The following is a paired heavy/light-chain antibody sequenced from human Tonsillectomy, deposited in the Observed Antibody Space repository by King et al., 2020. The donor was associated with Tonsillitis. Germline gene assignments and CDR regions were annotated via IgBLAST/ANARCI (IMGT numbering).Light chain of an antibody. Sequence: DIAVTQSPLYLPVTPGEPASISCRSSQNLLQSDGYNYLDWYLQKPGKPPQLLIFLGSYRASGVPDRFSGSGSGTDFTLRISRVEAEDVGVYFCMQGLESPPTFGPGTKVDIK. CDR3: MQGLESPPT. CDR2: LGS. CDR1: QNLLQSDGYNY. J-gene: IGKJ3*01. V-gene: IGKV2-28*01.
Heavy chain of an antibody. CDR3: AGRLGLSPESIWGSPRTPKYRYGMEV. CDR2: INFRGNYI. V-gene: IGHV3-21*02. Sequence: EVQLVQSGGGLVRPGGSLRLACTASGFVFSSYDMHWVRQAPGKGLEWLSFINFRGNYIDYVESMEGRFTISRDNARESLFLHMSRLRVEDTAVYFCAGRLGLSPESIWGSPRTPKYRYGMEVWGKGTTVTVSA. J-gene: IGHJ6*04. CDR1: GFVFSSYD. D-gene: IGHD3-16*01.